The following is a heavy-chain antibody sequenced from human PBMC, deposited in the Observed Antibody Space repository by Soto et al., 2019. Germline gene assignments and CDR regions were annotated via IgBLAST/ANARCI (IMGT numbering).Heavy chain of an antibody. D-gene: IGHD3-10*01. V-gene: IGHV1-69*06. Sequence: QDHLAQSGAEVKKPGSSVTVSCKASGGTFNSYGISWVRQAPGLGLDWMGVIIPLYGTVNYAQKFQGRVSITADKSTTTAYMDLSSLRFDDTAVSYCARVMVIRGVIPSHFGLWGQGTLVTVSS. J-gene: IGHJ4*02. CDR1: GGTFNSYG. CDR2: IIPLYGTV. CDR3: ARVMVIRGVIPSHFGL.